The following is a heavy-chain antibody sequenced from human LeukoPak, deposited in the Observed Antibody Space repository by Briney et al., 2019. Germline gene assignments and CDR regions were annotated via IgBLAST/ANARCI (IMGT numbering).Heavy chain of an antibody. J-gene: IGHJ4*02. Sequence: ASVKGSCKASGGTFSSYAISWVRQAPGQGLEWVGGIIPIFGTANYAQKFQGRVTITTDESTSTAYMELSSLRSEDTAVYYCARGVTSAGPFDYWGQGTLVTVSS. CDR1: GGTFSSYA. D-gene: IGHD6-13*01. CDR2: IIPIFGTA. V-gene: IGHV1-69*05. CDR3: ARGVTSAGPFDY.